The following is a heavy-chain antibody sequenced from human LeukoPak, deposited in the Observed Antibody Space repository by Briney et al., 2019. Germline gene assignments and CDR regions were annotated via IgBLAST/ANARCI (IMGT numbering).Heavy chain of an antibody. J-gene: IGHJ3*02. V-gene: IGHV4-59*01. CDR3: ARVAYCGGDCYSQAFEI. CDR1: GGSISSYY. D-gene: IGHD2-21*02. Sequence: SETLSLTCTVSGGSISSYYWSWIRQPPGKGLEWIGYIYYSGSTNYNPSLKSRVTISVDTSKNQFSLKLSSVTAADTAVYYCARVAYCGGDCYSQAFEIWGQGTMVTVSS. CDR2: IYYSGST.